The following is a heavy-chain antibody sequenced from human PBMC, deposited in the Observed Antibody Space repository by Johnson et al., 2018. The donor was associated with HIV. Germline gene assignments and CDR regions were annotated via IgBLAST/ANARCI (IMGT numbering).Heavy chain of an antibody. V-gene: IGHV3-7*03. CDR1: GFTFSSYG. J-gene: IGHJ3*02. CDR2: IKQDGSEK. D-gene: IGHD6-13*01. Sequence: VQLVESGGGLVKPGGSLRLSCAASGFTFSSYGMHWVRQAPGKGLEWVANIKQDGSEKYYVDSVKGRFTISRDNAKNSLYLQMNSLRAEDTAVYYCARERLRAGAFDMWGLGTLVTVSS. CDR3: ARERLRAGAFDM.